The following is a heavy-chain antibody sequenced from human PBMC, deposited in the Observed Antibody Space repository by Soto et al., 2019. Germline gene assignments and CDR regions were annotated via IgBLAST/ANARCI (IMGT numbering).Heavy chain of an antibody. CDR2: ISYHGRDE. J-gene: IGHJ6*02. Sequence: GGSLRLSCAASGFTFTSYAMHWVRQAPGKGLEWVAAISYHGRDEYYADSVKGRFSISRDNSKNTLNLQMNSLRAEDTAVYYCARDPFSIVGVVLGDYYYGMDLWGQGTTVTVSS. V-gene: IGHV3-30*04. D-gene: IGHD3-3*01. CDR3: ARDPFSIVGVVLGDYYYGMDL. CDR1: GFTFTSYA.